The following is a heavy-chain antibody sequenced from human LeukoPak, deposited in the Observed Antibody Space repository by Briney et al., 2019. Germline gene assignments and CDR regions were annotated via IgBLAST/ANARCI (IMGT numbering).Heavy chain of an antibody. CDR3: AKDTTLIRGRTRGGAFDI. Sequence: GGSLRLSCTASGFTFSTYAMNWVRQAPGRGLEWVSAISDSAGTTYYADSVKGRFTISRDNSKNTLYLQMNSLRAEDTAIYYCAKDTTLIRGRTRGGAFDIWGQGTMVTVSS. V-gene: IGHV3-23*01. CDR1: GFTFSTYA. CDR2: ISDSAGTT. J-gene: IGHJ3*02. D-gene: IGHD3-10*01.